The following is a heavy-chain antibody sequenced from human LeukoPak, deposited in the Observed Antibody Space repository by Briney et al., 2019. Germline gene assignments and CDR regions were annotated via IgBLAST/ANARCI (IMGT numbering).Heavy chain of an antibody. CDR3: ATTLGGSGSYLRY. V-gene: IGHV1-24*01. CDR1: GYTLTELS. J-gene: IGHJ4*02. Sequence: ASVKVSCKVSGYTLTELSMHWVRQAPGKGLEWMGGFDPEDGETIYAQKFQGRVTMTEDTSTDTAYMELSSLGSEDTAVYYCATTLGGSGSYLRYWGQGTLVTVSS. D-gene: IGHD3-10*01. CDR2: FDPEDGET.